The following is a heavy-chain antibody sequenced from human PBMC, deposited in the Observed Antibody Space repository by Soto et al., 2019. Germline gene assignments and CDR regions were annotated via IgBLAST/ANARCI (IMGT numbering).Heavy chain of an antibody. Sequence: ESLKIXCKGSGYSFTSYWISWVRQMPGKGLEWMGRIDPSDSYTNYSPSFQGHVTISADKSISTAYLQWSSLKASDTAMYYCARPTVGNWNLYYYYYGMDVWGQGTTVTVSS. V-gene: IGHV5-10-1*01. CDR3: ARPTVGNWNLYYYYYGMDV. CDR2: IDPSDSYT. J-gene: IGHJ6*02. D-gene: IGHD1-7*01. CDR1: GYSFTSYW.